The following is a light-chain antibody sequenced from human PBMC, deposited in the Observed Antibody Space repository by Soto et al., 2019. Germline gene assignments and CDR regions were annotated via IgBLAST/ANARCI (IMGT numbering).Light chain of an antibody. CDR2: GDS. CDR3: SSYSDSVTKV. V-gene: IGLV1-40*01. J-gene: IGLJ1*01. CDR1: SSNIGRGYD. Sequence: QSVLTQPPSVSGAPGQRVTISCTGSSSNIGRGYDVHWYQQFPGSAPRLLLSGDSNRPSGVPDRFSGSRSGTSASLAITGLQAEDEADYYCSSYSDSVTKVFGTGTKVTVL.